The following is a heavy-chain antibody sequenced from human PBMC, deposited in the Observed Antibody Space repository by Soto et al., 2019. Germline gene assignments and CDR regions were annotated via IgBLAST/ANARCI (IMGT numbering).Heavy chain of an antibody. CDR3: ARDLRRVGYSNYRKNLRDYYYYGMDV. Sequence: GASVKVSCKASGYTFTSYGISWVRQAPGQGLEWMGWISAYNGNTNYAQKFQGRVTITADESTSTAYMELSSLRSEDTAVYYCARDLRRVGYSNYRKNLRDYYYYGMDVWGQGTTVTVSS. J-gene: IGHJ6*02. CDR1: GYTFTSYG. V-gene: IGHV1-18*01. D-gene: IGHD4-4*01. CDR2: ISAYNGNT.